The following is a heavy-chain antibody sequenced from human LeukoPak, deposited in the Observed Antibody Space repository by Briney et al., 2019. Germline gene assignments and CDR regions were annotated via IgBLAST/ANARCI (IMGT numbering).Heavy chain of an antibody. CDR2: IPFDGGNK. CDR1: GFTFSNYA. J-gene: IGHJ4*02. V-gene: IGHV3-30-3*02. Sequence: GGSLRLSCAASGFTFSNYAMHWVRQAPGKGLEWVAVIPFDGGNKYYADSVKGRFTISRDKSKNTLYLQMNSLRAEDTAVYHCAKSLEYYYDSSGYALDYWGQGTLITVSS. CDR3: AKSLEYYYDSSGYALDY. D-gene: IGHD3-22*01.